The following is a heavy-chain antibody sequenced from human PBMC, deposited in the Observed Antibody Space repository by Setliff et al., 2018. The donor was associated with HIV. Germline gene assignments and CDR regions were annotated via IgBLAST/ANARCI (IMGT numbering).Heavy chain of an antibody. J-gene: IGHJ4*02. CDR1: GYPFTAYG. CDR3: ARDSCTGTSCNVFDY. D-gene: IGHD2-2*01. V-gene: IGHV1-18*01. CDR2: ISGYSGNT. Sequence: GASVKVSCKASGYPFTAYGISWVRQAPGQGLEWMGWISGYSGNTNYTQKLQGRVTVTADTSTSTAYRELRSLRSDDTAVYYCARDSCTGTSCNVFDYWGQGTLVTV.